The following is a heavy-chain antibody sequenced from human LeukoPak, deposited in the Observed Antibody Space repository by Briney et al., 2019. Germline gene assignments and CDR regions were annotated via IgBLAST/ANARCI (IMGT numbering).Heavy chain of an antibody. J-gene: IGHJ4*02. CDR1: GGSISRYY. CDR3: ARLRMARGVIEIYYFDY. D-gene: IGHD3-10*01. V-gene: IGHV4-59*01. CDR2: IYYSGST. Sequence: PSETLSLTCTVSGGSISRYYWSWIRQPPGKGLEWIGYIYYSGSTNYNPSLKSRVTISVDTSKNQFSLRLNSVTAADTALYYCARLRMARGVIEIYYFDYWGQGTLVTVSS.